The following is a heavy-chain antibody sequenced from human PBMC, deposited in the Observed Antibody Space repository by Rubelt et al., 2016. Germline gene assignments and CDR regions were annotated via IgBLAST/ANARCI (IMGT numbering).Heavy chain of an antibody. CDR2: INPNSGVT. D-gene: IGHD1-7*01. J-gene: IGHJ4*02. Sequence: QVQLVQSGAEVKKPGASVKVSCKASGYTFTTYYMHWVRQAPGQGLEWMAWINPNSGVTNYAQKFQGRVALTRDTSIRTVSMELSRLTSDDTAVYYCVRENWYYDNWGQGTLVTVSS. V-gene: IGHV1-2*02. CDR1: GYTFTTYY. CDR3: VRENWYYDN.